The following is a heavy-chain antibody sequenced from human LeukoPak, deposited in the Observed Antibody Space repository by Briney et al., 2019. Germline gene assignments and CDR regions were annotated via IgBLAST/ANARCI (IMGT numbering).Heavy chain of an antibody. J-gene: IGHJ4*02. D-gene: IGHD1-26*01. CDR3: ARGDSGSYYFDY. V-gene: IGHV3-21*01. Sequence: GGSLRLSCAASGFTFNIYSMNWVRQAPGKGLEWVSSTSGTSNYIYYADSVKGRFTISRDNAKNSLYLQMNSLRAEDTAVYYCARGDSGSYYFDYWGQGTLVTVSS. CDR2: TSGTSNYI. CDR1: GFTFNIYS.